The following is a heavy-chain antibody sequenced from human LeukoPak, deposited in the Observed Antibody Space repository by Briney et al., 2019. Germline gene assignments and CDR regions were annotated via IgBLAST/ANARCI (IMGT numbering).Heavy chain of an antibody. V-gene: IGHV4-59*01. CDR1: GGSISSYY. Sequence: SETLSLTCTVSGGSISSYYWSWIRQPPGKGLEWIGYIYYSGSTNYNPSLKSRVTISVDTSKNQFSLKLTSVTAADAAVYYCASLRGFSYGFDYWGQGTLVTVSS. CDR2: IYYSGST. J-gene: IGHJ4*02. D-gene: IGHD5-18*01. CDR3: ASLRGFSYGFDY.